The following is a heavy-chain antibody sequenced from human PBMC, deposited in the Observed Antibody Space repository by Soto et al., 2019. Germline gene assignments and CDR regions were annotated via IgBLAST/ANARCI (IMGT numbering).Heavy chain of an antibody. CDR2: ISGSGDST. J-gene: IGHJ4*02. Sequence: EVQLLQSGGGLVQPGGSLRLSCAASGFTFSTYALSWVRQAPGKGLEWVSAISGSGDSTFYADSVKGRFTVSRDNSRNTLNLPMSSRRADDTAVYYCAKVGPTVATPRFCDSWGQGSLVTVSS. CDR1: GFTFSTYA. V-gene: IGHV3-23*01. CDR3: AKVGPTVATPRFCDS. D-gene: IGHD4-17*01.